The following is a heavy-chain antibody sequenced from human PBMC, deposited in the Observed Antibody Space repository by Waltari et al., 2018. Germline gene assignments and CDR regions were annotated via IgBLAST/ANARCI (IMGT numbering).Heavy chain of an antibody. V-gene: IGHV3-74*01. J-gene: IGHJ4*02. Sequence: EVRRVESGGGLVQPGGSLRLSCAASGFLFSSYWMPWVRQAPGEGLVSVSNINMDGSITNYADSVKGRFTISRDNAKNTLFLQMNSLRDEDTAVYYCVLYSSSFLGDCWGQGTLVAVSS. D-gene: IGHD6-13*01. CDR1: GFLFSSYW. CDR3: VLYSSSFLGDC. CDR2: INMDGSIT.